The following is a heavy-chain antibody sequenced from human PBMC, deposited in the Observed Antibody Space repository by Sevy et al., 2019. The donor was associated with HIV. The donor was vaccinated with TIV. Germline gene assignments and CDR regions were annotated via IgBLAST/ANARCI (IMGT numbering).Heavy chain of an antibody. D-gene: IGHD3-10*01. V-gene: IGHV1-18*01. CDR1: GYTFTSYG. Sequence: ASVKVSCKASGYTFTSYGISWVRRAPGQGLEWMGWISAHNGNTNYAQKLQGRVTMTTDTSTSTAYMELRSLRSDDTAVYYCARAYYGSGSYYNLLDYWGQGTLVTVSS. J-gene: IGHJ4*02. CDR2: ISAHNGNT. CDR3: ARAYYGSGSYYNLLDY.